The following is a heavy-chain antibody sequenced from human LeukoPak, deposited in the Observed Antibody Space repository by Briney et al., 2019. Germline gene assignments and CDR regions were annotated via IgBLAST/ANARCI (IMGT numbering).Heavy chain of an antibody. CDR1: GFTLSSYS. D-gene: IGHD4-17*01. V-gene: IGHV3-20*04. J-gene: IGHJ4*02. CDR3: ARDYYGDSYLDF. Sequence: GGSLRLSCAASGFTLSSYSMNWVRQAPGKGLEWVSGINWNGGSTDYADSVKGRFTISRDNAKNSLYLQMNSLRAEDTALYYCARDYYGDSYLDFWGQGALVTVSS. CDR2: INWNGGST.